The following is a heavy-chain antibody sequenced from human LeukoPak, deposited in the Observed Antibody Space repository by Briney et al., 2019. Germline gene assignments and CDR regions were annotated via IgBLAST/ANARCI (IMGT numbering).Heavy chain of an antibody. Sequence: KSGGSLRLSCAASGFTFSSYSMNWVRQAPGKGLEWVSSISSSSSYIYYADSVKGRFTISRDNSKNTLYLQVNSLRAEDTAVYYCAKDQRESGYNFDYWGQGTPVTVSS. D-gene: IGHD5-24*01. J-gene: IGHJ4*02. V-gene: IGHV3-21*04. CDR3: AKDQRESGYNFDY. CDR2: ISSSSSYI. CDR1: GFTFSSYS.